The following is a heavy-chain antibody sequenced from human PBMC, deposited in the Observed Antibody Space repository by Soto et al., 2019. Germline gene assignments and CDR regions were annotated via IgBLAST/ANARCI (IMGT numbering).Heavy chain of an antibody. D-gene: IGHD5-12*01. V-gene: IGHV4-31*03. CDR2: IYYSGST. J-gene: IGHJ3*02. CDR3: ARGVAIVATIWGYGAFDI. CDR1: GGSISSGGYY. Sequence: SETLSLTCTVSGGSISSGGYYWSWIRQHPGKGLEWIGYIYYSGSTYYNPSLKSRVTISVDTSKNQFSLKLSSVTAADTAVYYCARGVAIVATIWGYGAFDIWGQGTMVTVSS.